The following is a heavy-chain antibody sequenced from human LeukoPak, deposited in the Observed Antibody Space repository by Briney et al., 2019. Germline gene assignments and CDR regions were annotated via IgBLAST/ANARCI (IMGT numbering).Heavy chain of an antibody. CDR2: IIPIFGTA. Sequence: GSSVKVSCKASGGTFISYAISWVRQAPGQGLEWMGGIIPIFGTANYAQKFQGRVTITTDESTSTAYMELSSLRSEDTAVYYCATEYYDFWSGYSSWGQGTLVTVSS. V-gene: IGHV1-69*05. J-gene: IGHJ5*02. CDR1: GGTFISYA. CDR3: ATEYYDFWSGYSS. D-gene: IGHD3-3*01.